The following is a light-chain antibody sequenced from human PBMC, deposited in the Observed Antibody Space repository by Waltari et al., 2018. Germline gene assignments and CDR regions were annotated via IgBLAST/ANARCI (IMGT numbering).Light chain of an antibody. CDR2: KAS. Sequence: DVQLIQSPSTLSASVGDTVTITCRASQSISSWLAWYQQKAGKAPKLLIYKASTLESGVPSRFSGSGSGTEFTLTISSLQPDDLATYYCQQYNTYYPFGQGTILEIK. J-gene: IGKJ2*01. CDR3: QQYNTYYP. V-gene: IGKV1-5*03. CDR1: QSISSW.